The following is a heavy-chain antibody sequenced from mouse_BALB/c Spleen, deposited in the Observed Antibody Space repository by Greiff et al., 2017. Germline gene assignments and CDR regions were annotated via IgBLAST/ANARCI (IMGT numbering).Heavy chain of an antibody. V-gene: IGHV1S127*01. D-gene: IGHD1-1*01. CDR1: GYSFTSYW. CDR2: IDPSDSET. Sequence: VQLQQSGPQLVRPGASVKISCKASGYSFTSYWMHWVKQRPGQGLEWIGMIDPSDSETRLNQKFKDKATLTVDKSSSTAYMQLSSPTSEDSAVYYCARDLLRSFAYWGQGTLVTVSA. J-gene: IGHJ3*01. CDR3: ARDLLRSFAY.